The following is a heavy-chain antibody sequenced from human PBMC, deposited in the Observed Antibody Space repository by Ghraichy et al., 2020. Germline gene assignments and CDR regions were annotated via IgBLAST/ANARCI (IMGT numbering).Heavy chain of an antibody. CDR3: ARDAAREEYSSSLAFDI. CDR2: IIPIFGTA. V-gene: IGHV1-69*13. Sequence: SVKVSCKASGGTFSSYAISWVRQAPGQGLEWMGGIIPIFGTANYAQKFQGRVTITADESTSTAYMELSSLRSEDTAVYYCARDAAREEYSSSLAFDIWGQGTLVTVSS. CDR1: GGTFSSYA. J-gene: IGHJ4*02. D-gene: IGHD6-6*01.